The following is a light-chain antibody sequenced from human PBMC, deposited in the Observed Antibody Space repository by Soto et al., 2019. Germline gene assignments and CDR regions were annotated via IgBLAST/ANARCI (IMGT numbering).Light chain of an antibody. CDR2: DTS. Sequence: EIVLTQSPATLSLSPGERATLSFMASQSVARSLAWYQQKPGQAPSLLIDDTSNRAADIPARFSGSGSGTDFTLTICSLQPEDLAGYYCQHHSNCLRSFGGGPKVEIK. V-gene: IGKV3-11*01. CDR1: QSVARS. CDR3: QHHSNCLRS. J-gene: IGKJ4*01.